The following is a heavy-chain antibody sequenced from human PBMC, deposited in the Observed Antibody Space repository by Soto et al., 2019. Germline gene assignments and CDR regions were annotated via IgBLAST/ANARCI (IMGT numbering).Heavy chain of an antibody. CDR3: AGGVLH. CDR2: IYYSGST. CDR1: GGSISSGGYY. D-gene: IGHD3-16*01. Sequence: QVQLQESGPGLVKPSQTLSLTCTVSGGSISSGGYYWSWIRQHPGKGLEWIGSIYYSGSTYYNPSLKSRGTLAVDTSKNQFALKLSAVTAADPAVDYGAGGVLHWGQGTRVTVSS. J-gene: IGHJ4*02. V-gene: IGHV4-31*03.